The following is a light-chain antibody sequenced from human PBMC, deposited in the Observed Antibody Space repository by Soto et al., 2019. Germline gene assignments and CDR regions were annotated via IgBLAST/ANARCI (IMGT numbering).Light chain of an antibody. CDR3: CSYGTGDSAV. CDR2: EGN. V-gene: IGLV2-23*01. Sequence: QSALTQPASVSGSPGQSITISCTGTSSDVGSYNLVSWYQQHPGRAPKLMIFEGNKRPSGIPTRFSGSKSGNTASLTISGLQAEDEADYYCCSYGTGDSAVFGGGTQLTVL. CDR1: SSDVGSYNL. J-gene: IGLJ7*01.